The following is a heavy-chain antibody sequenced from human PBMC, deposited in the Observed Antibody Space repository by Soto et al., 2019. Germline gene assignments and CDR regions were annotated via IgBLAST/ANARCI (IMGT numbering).Heavy chain of an antibody. J-gene: IGHJ4*02. Sequence: SVKVSCKASGGTFSSYAISWVRQAPGQRHERMGGIIPIFCTAIYAQKFQGRVTITADESTSTAYMELSSLRSEDTAVYYCARGRGMMATIAETDYWGQGTLVTVSS. V-gene: IGHV1-69*13. CDR3: ARGRGMMATIAETDY. CDR2: IIPIFCTA. CDR1: GGTFSSYA. D-gene: IGHD5-12*01.